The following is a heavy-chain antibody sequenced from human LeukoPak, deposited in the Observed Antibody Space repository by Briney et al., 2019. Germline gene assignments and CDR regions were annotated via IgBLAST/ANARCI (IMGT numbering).Heavy chain of an antibody. CDR1: GFTFNDYS. CDR3: ALDGPVVPVPSFDP. CDR2: ISRRSRHV. J-gene: IGHJ5*02. Sequence: GGSLRLSCTASGFTFNDYSMNWVRQAPGKGLEWVSSISRRSRHVYYAGSVKGRFTISRDDAKNSLYLQMNSLRAEDMAVYYCALDGPVVPVPSFDPWGQGTLVTVSS. V-gene: IGHV3-21*01. D-gene: IGHD2-2*01.